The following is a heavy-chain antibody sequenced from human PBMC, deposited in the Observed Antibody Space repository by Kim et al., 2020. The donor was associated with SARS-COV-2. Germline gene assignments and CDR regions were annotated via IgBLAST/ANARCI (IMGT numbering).Heavy chain of an antibody. CDR3: AKKVRFSYYYYGMDV. D-gene: IGHD3-10*01. CDR1: GFTFSSYA. Sequence: GGSLRLSCAASGFTFSSYAMSWVRQAPGKGLEWVSAISGSGGSTYYADSVKGRFTISRDNSKNTLYLQMNSLRAEDTAVYYCAKKVRFSYYYYGMDVWGQGTTVTVSS. V-gene: IGHV3-23*01. J-gene: IGHJ6*02. CDR2: ISGSGGST.